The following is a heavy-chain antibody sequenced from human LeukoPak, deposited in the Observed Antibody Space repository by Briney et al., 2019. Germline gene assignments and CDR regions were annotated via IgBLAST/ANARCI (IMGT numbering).Heavy chain of an antibody. D-gene: IGHD6-19*01. Sequence: GASVKVSCKASGYSFTYHYMHWLRQAPGQGLEWIGIINPSDGSTTYAQKFQGRVTMTRDMSTSTVYMELSSLRSEDTAVYYCARELIAVASYSFDYWGQGTLVTVSS. CDR1: GYSFTYHY. J-gene: IGHJ4*02. CDR3: ARELIAVASYSFDY. V-gene: IGHV1-46*01. CDR2: INPSDGST.